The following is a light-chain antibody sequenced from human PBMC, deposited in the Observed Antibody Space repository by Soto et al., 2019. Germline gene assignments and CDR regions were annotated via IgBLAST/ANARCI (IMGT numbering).Light chain of an antibody. J-gene: IGKJ1*01. CDR2: GSX. Sequence: DIGMTQSPDSLALSLVERATISSXSSPGVLSRPNDKNYLAWYXKQPXXXTRLXXXGSXTRESGVPERFIGSGSGKNFTLTISSLRAADVSVYYCQQYYRTPPATFGQGTKVDI. V-gene: IGKV4-1*01. CDR1: PGVLSRPNDKNY. CDR3: QQYYRTPPAT.